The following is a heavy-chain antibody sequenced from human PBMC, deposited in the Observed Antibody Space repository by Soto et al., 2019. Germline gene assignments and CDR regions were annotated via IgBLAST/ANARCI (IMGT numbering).Heavy chain of an antibody. CDR1: GFSVSSNY. CDR2: HYSGGST. D-gene: IGHD1-26*01. Sequence: QAGGSLRLSCAISGFSVSSNYLSWVRQAPGQGLEWVSVHYSGGSTYYADSVQGRFTISRDKSNNTLHLQMRRVRAEDTAVYFCARHRHPRGTVGATSPLDPWGQGTQVTVSS. CDR3: ARHRHPRGTVGATSPLDP. V-gene: IGHV3-53*01. J-gene: IGHJ5*02.